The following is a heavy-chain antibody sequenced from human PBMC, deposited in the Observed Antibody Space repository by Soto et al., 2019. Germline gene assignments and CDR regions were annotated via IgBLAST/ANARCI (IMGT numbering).Heavy chain of an antibody. D-gene: IGHD4-4*01. Sequence: SVKVSCKASGGTFSSYAISWVRQAPGQGLEWMGGIIPIFGTANYAQKFQGRVTITADKSTSTAYMELSSLRSEDTAVYYCARGGAYSNSYYYYYGMDVWGQGTTVTVSS. J-gene: IGHJ6*02. CDR1: GGTFSSYA. V-gene: IGHV1-69*06. CDR2: IIPIFGTA. CDR3: ARGGAYSNSYYYYYGMDV.